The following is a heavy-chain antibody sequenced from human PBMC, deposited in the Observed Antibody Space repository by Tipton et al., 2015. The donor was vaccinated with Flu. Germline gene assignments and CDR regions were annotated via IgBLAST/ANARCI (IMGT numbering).Heavy chain of an antibody. Sequence: QLVQSGAEVKKPGSSVKVSCKASGVTFSNYAVSWVRQAPGQGLEWMGGIIPLFHTTKYAEKFQGRVTITADESTSTVYMELSSLRSEDTAVYYCARDHGYTYATYSYYYYGMDVWDQGP. V-gene: IGHV1-69*01. CDR1: GVTFSNYA. CDR3: ARDHGYTYATYSYYYYGMDV. D-gene: IGHD5-18*01. CDR2: IIPLFHTT. J-gene: IGHJ6*02.